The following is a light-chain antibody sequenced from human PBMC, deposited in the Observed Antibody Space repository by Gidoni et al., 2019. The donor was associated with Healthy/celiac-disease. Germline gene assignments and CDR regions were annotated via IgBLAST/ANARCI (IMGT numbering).Light chain of an antibody. V-gene: IGKV3-15*01. CDR1: QSVSSN. CDR2: GAS. J-gene: IGKJ2*01. Sequence: EIVMTQSPATLSVSPGERATLSCRASQSVSSNLAWYQQKPGQAPRLLIYGASTRATGIPARFSGSGSGTEFTLTISSLQSEDFAVYYWQQYNNWPYTFGQGPSWRSN. CDR3: QQYNNWPYT.